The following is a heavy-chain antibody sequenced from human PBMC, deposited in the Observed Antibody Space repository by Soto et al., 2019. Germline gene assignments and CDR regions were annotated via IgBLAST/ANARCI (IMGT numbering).Heavy chain of an antibody. CDR2: INHSGST. CDR3: AREVDAFDI. J-gene: IGHJ3*02. V-gene: IGHV4-34*01. CDR1: GGSFSGYY. Sequence: SETLSLTCAVXGGSFSGYYWSWIRQPPGKGMEWIGEINHSGSTNYNPSLKSRVTISVDTSKNQFSLKLSSVTAAGTAVYYCAREVDAFDIWGQGTMVTVSS.